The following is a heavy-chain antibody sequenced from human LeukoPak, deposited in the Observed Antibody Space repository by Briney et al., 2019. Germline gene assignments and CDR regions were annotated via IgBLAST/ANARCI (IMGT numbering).Heavy chain of an antibody. Sequence: GGSLRLSCAASGFTFSSYGMHWVRQAPGKGLEWVAVIWYDGSNKYYADSVKGRFTISRDNSKNTLYLQTNSLRAEDTAVYYCARDIDYYGSGSPSSGAFDIWGQGTMVTVSS. J-gene: IGHJ3*02. D-gene: IGHD3-10*01. CDR1: GFTFSSYG. V-gene: IGHV3-33*01. CDR3: ARDIDYYGSGSPSSGAFDI. CDR2: IWYDGSNK.